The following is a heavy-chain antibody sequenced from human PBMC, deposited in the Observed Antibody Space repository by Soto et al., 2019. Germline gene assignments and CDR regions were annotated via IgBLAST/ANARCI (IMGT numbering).Heavy chain of an antibody. CDR2: INAGNGNT. D-gene: IGHD2-2*01. J-gene: IGHJ6*02. V-gene: IGHV1-3*01. CDR3: ARDPAGPPSPSMDV. CDR1: GYTFTSYA. Sequence: ASVKVSCKASGYTFTSYAMHWVRQAPGQRHEWMGWINAGNGNTKYSQKFQGRVTMTRDTSTSTVYMELSSLRSEDTAVYYCARDPAGPPSPSMDVWGQGTTVTVSS.